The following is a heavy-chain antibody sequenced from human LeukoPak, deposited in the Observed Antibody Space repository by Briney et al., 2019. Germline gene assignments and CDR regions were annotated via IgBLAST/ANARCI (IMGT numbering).Heavy chain of an antibody. Sequence: ASVKVSCMVSGYTLTELSMHWVRQAPGKGLEWVGGFDPEDGETIYEQKFQGRVNMTEDTSTDTAYMELSSLRSEDTAVYYCATEVDSSGYYPQFDYWGQGTLVAVSS. CDR2: FDPEDGET. V-gene: IGHV1-24*01. J-gene: IGHJ4*02. CDR3: ATEVDSSGYYPQFDY. D-gene: IGHD3-22*01. CDR1: GYTLTELS.